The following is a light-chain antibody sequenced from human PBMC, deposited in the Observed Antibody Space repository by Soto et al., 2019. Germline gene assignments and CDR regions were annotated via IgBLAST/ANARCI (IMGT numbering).Light chain of an antibody. CDR2: GAS. V-gene: IGKV3-20*01. CDR1: QSIGTY. CDR3: QQYDSSPIT. Sequence: EIVLTQSPATLSLSPGEGATLSCRASQSIGTYLAWYQHKPGQAPRLLIYGASSRATGIPDRFSGSGSGTDFTLTITPLEPDDFVVYFCQQYDSSPITFGQGTRLEI. J-gene: IGKJ5*01.